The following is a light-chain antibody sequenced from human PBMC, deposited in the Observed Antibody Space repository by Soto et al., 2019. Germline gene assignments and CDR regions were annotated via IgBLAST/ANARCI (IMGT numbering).Light chain of an antibody. CDR1: QSISSW. CDR2: DAS. J-gene: IGKJ1*01. Sequence: DIQMTQSPSTLSASVGDRVSITCRAGQSISSWLAWYQQKPGKAPQLLISDASSLESGVPSRFSGSGSGTEFTLTISSLQPDDFATYYCQEYNSHKGTFGQGTKVEIK. CDR3: QEYNSHKGT. V-gene: IGKV1-5*01.